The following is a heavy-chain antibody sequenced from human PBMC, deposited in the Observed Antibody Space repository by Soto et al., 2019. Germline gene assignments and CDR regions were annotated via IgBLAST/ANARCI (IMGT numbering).Heavy chain of an antibody. CDR2: ISSSSSYI. D-gene: IGHD2-21*01. CDR3: ARGGFSVIVPFDY. Sequence: EVQLVESGGGLVQPGRSLRLSCAASGFTFSSYSMNWVRQAPGKGLEWVSSISSSSSYIYYADSVKGRFTISRDNAKNSLYLQMNSLRAEDTAVYYCARGGFSVIVPFDYWGQGTLVTVSS. V-gene: IGHV3-21*01. CDR1: GFTFSSYS. J-gene: IGHJ4*02.